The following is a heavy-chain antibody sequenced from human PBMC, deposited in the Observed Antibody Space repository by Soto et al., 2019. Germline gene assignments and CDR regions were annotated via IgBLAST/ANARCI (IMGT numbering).Heavy chain of an antibody. CDR3: ARGSEPAYSSWYVNGDY. CDR2: INAVNGNT. J-gene: IGHJ4*02. CDR1: GYSFGSYA. V-gene: IGHV1-3*01. D-gene: IGHD3-22*01. Sequence: QVQHVQSGAEVKKPGASVKLSCKASGYSFGSYAIHWVRQAPGQRPEWMGWINAVNGNTKYSEKFKGRVTITRDTSVSTAYMEVSGLTLEDTAVYYCARGSEPAYSSWYVNGDYWGQGTPVTVSS.